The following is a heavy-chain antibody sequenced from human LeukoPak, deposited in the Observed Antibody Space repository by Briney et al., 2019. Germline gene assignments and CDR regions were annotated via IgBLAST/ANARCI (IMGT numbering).Heavy chain of an antibody. J-gene: IGHJ4*02. CDR1: GYTFTSYG. D-gene: IGHD5-18*01. Sequence: ASVKVSCKASGYTFTSYGISWVRQAPGQGLEWMGIINPSGGSTSYAQKFQGRVTMTRDTSTSTVYMELSSLRSEDTAVYYCARGGTAMEVDYWGQGTLVTVSS. CDR2: INPSGGST. CDR3: ARGGTAMEVDY. V-gene: IGHV1-46*01.